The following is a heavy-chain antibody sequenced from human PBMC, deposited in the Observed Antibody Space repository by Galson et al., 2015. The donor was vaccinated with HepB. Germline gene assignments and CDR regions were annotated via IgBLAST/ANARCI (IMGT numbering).Heavy chain of an antibody. V-gene: IGHV7-4-1*02. Sequence: SVKVSCKASGYPFTSYAMNWVRQAPGQGLEWMGWINTNTGNPTYAQGFTGRFVFSLDTSVSTAYLQISSLKAEDTAVYYCARDYPGIAVADYYYYGMDVWGQGTTVTVSS. CDR3: ARDYPGIAVADYYYYGMDV. CDR2: INTNTGNP. J-gene: IGHJ6*02. CDR1: GYPFTSYA. D-gene: IGHD6-19*01.